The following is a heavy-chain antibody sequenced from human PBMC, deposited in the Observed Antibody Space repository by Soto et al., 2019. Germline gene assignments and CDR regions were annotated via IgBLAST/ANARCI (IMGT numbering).Heavy chain of an antibody. D-gene: IGHD1-1*01. CDR1: GASISGFY. CDR3: VRDGTKTLRDWFDP. CDR2: IYATGTT. V-gene: IGHV4-4*07. Sequence: SDTLSLTCTVSGASISGFYWSWIRKSAGKGLEWIGRIYATGTTDYNPSLKSRVMMSVDTSKKQFSLKLRSVTAADTAVYYCVRDGTKTLRDWFDPWGQGISVTVSS. J-gene: IGHJ5*02.